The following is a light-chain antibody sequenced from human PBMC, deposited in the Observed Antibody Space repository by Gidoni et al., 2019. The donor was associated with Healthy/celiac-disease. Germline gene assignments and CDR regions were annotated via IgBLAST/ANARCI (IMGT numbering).Light chain of an antibody. V-gene: IGLV1-36*01. CDR3: AAWDDSLNGRV. CDR1: SSNIGNNA. Sequence: QSVLTQPPSVSEAPRQRVTISCSGSSSNIGNNAVNWYQQPPGKAPKLLIYYDDLLPPGVSDRFSGSKSGTSASLAISGLQSEDEADYYCAAWDDSLNGRVFGTGTKVTVL. CDR2: YDD. J-gene: IGLJ1*01.